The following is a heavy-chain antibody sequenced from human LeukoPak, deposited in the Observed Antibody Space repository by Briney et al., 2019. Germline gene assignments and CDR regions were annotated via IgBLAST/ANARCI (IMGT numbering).Heavy chain of an antibody. CDR1: GFTFSIYE. J-gene: IGHJ5*02. D-gene: IGHD3-22*01. CDR3: ARPYHYSFGH. V-gene: IGHV3-48*03. CDR2: ISSSRSNTI. Sequence: PGGSLRLSCAASGFTFSIYEMNWVRQAPGKGLEWVSYISSSRSNTIYYADSVKGRFTISRDDAKNSLYLQMNSLRAEDTAVYYCARPYHYSFGHWGQGTLVTVSS.